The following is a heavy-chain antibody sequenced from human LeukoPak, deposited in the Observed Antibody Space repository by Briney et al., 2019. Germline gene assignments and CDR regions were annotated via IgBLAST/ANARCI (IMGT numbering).Heavy chain of an antibody. J-gene: IGHJ6*02. CDR1: GLTFSSFG. Sequence: PGGSLRLSCAASGLTFSSFGMHWVRQAPGKGLEWVAVTSFDGGNKHYADSVKGRFTISRDNSKNTLYLQVNTLRVEDTAVYYCAKGRLLGAPWGMDVWGQGTTVTVSS. CDR3: AKGRLLGAPWGMDV. CDR2: TSFDGGNK. D-gene: IGHD1-26*01. V-gene: IGHV3-30*18.